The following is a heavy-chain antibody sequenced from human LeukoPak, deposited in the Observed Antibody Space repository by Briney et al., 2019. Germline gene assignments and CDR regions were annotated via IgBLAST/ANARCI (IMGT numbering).Heavy chain of an antibody. V-gene: IGHV3-23*01. CDR1: GFTFRSCA. D-gene: IGHD1-1*01. CDR3: AKGRAGGWNGGDR. CDR2: ISGGGGGTT. Sequence: GGSLRLSCVVSGFTFRSCAMTWVRQAPGKGLEWVSAISGGGGGTTYYAESVKGRFTISGDNSKNTVYLQMHSLRAEDTAIYFCAKGRAGGWNGGDRWGQGTLVTVSS. J-gene: IGHJ5*02.